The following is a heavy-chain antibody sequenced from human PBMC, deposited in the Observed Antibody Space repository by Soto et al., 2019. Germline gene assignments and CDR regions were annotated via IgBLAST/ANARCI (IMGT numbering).Heavy chain of an antibody. CDR3: ANPSGYYFGLGSHDEASDM. J-gene: IGHJ3*02. CDR1: GFMFSGFG. CDR2: ISKDGSKK. D-gene: IGHD3-10*01. V-gene: IGHV3-30*18. Sequence: QVQLVESGGGVVQPGRSLRLSCAASGFMFSGFGMHWVRQAPGKGLQWVAGISKDGSKKYYADSVKGRFTISRDNSKKTPYLQMNSLRAEDTAVYYCANPSGYYFGLGSHDEASDMWGQGTGVTVFS.